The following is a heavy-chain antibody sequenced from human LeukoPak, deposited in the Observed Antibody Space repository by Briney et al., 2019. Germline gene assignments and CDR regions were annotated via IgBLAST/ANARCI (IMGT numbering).Heavy chain of an antibody. J-gene: IGHJ5*02. CDR3: AKAIVRLNWFDP. Sequence: GGXXRLSCAASGFTFSSYGMHWVRQAPGKGLEWVAFIRYDGSNKNYVESVKGRFTISRDNSKNTVYMEMNRLRGEDTAVYYCAKAIVRLNWFDPWGQGTLVTVSS. V-gene: IGHV3-30*02. CDR1: GFTFSSYG. D-gene: IGHD3-10*01. CDR2: IRYDGSNK.